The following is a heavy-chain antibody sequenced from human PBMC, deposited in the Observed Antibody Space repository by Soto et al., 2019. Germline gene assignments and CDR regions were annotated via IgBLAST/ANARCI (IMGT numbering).Heavy chain of an antibody. CDR2: INPSGGST. CDR3: ARDVGMASRPYLDY. J-gene: IGHJ4*02. D-gene: IGHD6-6*01. Sequence: GASVKVSCKASGYTFTTYYMYWVRQAPGQGLEWMGIINPSGGSTSFAQKFQGRVTMTRDTSTSTAYMELISLTSEDTAVYYCARDVGMASRPYLDYWGQGTLVTVSS. CDR1: GYTFTTYY. V-gene: IGHV1-46*01.